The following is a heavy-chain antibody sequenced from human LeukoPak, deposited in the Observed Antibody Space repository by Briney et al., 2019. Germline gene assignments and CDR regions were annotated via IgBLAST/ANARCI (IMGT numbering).Heavy chain of an antibody. CDR3: ATYSSASDAFDI. D-gene: IGHD6-19*01. CDR1: GGSINNYY. V-gene: IGHV4-4*07. CDR2: IYTSGNTNY. J-gene: IGHJ3*02. Sequence: SETLSLTCTVSGGSINNYYWSWIRQPAGKGLEWIGHIYTSGNTNYNYNPSLKSRVSMSIDTSKNQFSLKLSSVAAADTAFYYCATYSSASDAFDIWGQGTKVTVSS.